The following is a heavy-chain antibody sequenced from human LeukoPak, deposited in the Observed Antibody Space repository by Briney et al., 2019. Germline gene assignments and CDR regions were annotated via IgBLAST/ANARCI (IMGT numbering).Heavy chain of an antibody. V-gene: IGHV1-18*01. CDR3: ARLYSSGWPLDY. J-gene: IGHJ4*02. CDR1: GYTFTSYG. Sequence: ASVKVSCKPSGYTFTSYGISWVRPAPGQGVEWMGWISAYNGNTNYAQKLQGRGTMTTDTSTRTAYMELRSLRSDDTAVYYCARLYSSGWPLDYWGQGTLVTVSS. CDR2: ISAYNGNT. D-gene: IGHD6-19*01.